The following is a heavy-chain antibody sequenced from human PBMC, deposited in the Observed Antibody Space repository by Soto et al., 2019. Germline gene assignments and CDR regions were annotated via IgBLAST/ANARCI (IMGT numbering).Heavy chain of an antibody. D-gene: IGHD2-15*01. Sequence: QVQLVQCGAEVKKPGASVKVSCKASGYSYTSYDINWVRQASGQGLEWMGWMNPNSGNTGYAQKFQGRVTMTRNTSISTAFMEPSSLRSEDTAVYYCARGRGGKGARRFDYWGQGTLVTVSS. V-gene: IGHV1-8*01. J-gene: IGHJ4*02. CDR3: ARGRGGKGARRFDY. CDR2: MNPNSGNT. CDR1: GYSYTSYD.